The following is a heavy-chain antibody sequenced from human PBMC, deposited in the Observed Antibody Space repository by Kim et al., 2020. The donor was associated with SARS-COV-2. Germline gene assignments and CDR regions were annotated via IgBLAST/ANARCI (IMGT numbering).Heavy chain of an antibody. CDR2: IYYSGST. CDR3: ARQGHITMTSVGAFDI. J-gene: IGHJ3*02. CDR1: GGSISSYY. V-gene: IGHV4-59*08. Sequence: SETLSLTCTVSGGSISSYYWSWIRQPPGKGLEWIGYIYYSGSTNYNPSLKSRVTISVDTSKNQFSLKLSSVTAADTAVYYCARQGHITMTSVGAFDIWGQGTMVTVSS. D-gene: IGHD3-22*01.